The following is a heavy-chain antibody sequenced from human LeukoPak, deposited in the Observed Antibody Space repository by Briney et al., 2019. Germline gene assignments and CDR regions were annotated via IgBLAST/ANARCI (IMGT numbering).Heavy chain of an antibody. V-gene: IGHV3-21*01. CDR1: GFTFSSYA. CDR3: AREGMAAAGCFDY. CDR2: ISSSSSYI. Sequence: RGSLRLSCAASGFTFSSYAMSWVRQAPGKGLEWVSSISSSSSYIYYADSVKGRFTISRDNAKNSLYLQMNSLRAEDTAVYYCAREGMAAAGCFDYWGQGTLVTVSS. J-gene: IGHJ4*02. D-gene: IGHD6-13*01.